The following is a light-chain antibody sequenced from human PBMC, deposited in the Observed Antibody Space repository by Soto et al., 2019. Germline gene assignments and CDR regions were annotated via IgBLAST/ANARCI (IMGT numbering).Light chain of an antibody. CDR2: DAS. J-gene: IGKJ5*01. V-gene: IGKV3-11*01. CDR1: QSVSNY. CDR3: QQRSNWPPIT. Sequence: EIVLTQSPATLSLSPGERATLSCRASQSVSNYLAWYQQKPGQAPRLLIYDASNRATGIPARFSGGGSGTEFTLTISSLEPEDFAVYYCQQRSNWPPITFGQGTRLEIK.